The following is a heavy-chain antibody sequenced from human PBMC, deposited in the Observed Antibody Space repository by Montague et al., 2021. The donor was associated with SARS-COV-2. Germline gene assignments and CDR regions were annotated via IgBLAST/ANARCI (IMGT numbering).Heavy chain of an antibody. CDR1: GYSISSGYY. CDR2: IYHSGST. J-gene: IGHJ5*02. CDR3: ARVRNITMIVVVITPMGWFDP. Sequence: SETLSLTCTVSGYSISSGYYWGWIRQPPGKGLEWIGSIYHSGSTYYNPSLKSRVTISVDTSKNQFSLKLSSVTAADTAVHYCARVRNITMIVVVITPMGWFDPWGQGTLVTVSS. V-gene: IGHV4-38-2*02. D-gene: IGHD3-22*01.